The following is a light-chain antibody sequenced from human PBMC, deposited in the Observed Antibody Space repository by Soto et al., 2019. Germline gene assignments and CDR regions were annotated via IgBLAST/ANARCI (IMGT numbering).Light chain of an antibody. Sequence: QSALTQPGSVSGSPGQSITISCTGTSSDVGGYNYVSWYQLHPGKAPKLIIYEVSHRPSGASNHFSGYKSGNTASLTISGLQAEDEADYYCSSYTSTSTPCVFGTGTKVTVL. CDR2: EVS. J-gene: IGLJ1*01. CDR1: SSDVGGYNY. CDR3: SSYTSTSTPCV. V-gene: IGLV2-14*01.